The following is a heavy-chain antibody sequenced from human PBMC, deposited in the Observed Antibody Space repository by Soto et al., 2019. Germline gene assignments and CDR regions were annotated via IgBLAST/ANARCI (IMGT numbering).Heavy chain of an antibody. V-gene: IGHV4-61*01. CDR1: GGSVNSGNYY. J-gene: IGHJ5*02. D-gene: IGHD4-17*01. CDR3: ARALYGHLYNWVDP. Sequence: PSETLSLTCTVSGGSVNSGNYYWSWIRQAPGKGLEWIGYIYYSGTTNYNPSLMGRVTISIDKSKSQFALNLRSVTAADTAIYYCARALYGHLYNWVDPWGQGTLVTVSS. CDR2: IYYSGTT.